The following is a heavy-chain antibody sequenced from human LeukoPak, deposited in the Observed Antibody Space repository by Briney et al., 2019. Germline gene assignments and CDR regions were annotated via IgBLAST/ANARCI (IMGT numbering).Heavy chain of an antibody. J-gene: IGHJ4*02. Sequence: NPGGSLRLSCAASGFTFSRFAMNWVRQAPRKGLEWISYINTDSSDIHYADSVEGRFTISRDNARNTLFLQLSSLRAEDSAVYYCERDTFQPGLIDSWGQGTLVTVSS. CDR3: ERDTFQPGLIDS. V-gene: IGHV3-21*05. CDR1: GFTFSRFA. D-gene: IGHD2-2*01. CDR2: INTDSSDI.